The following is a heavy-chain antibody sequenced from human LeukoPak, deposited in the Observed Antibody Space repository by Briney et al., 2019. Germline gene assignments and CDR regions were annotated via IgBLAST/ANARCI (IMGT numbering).Heavy chain of an antibody. J-gene: IGHJ4*02. CDR3: AVERPDDSSGYYTLEY. V-gene: IGHV1-58*02. CDR2: IVVGSGNA. D-gene: IGHD3-22*01. Sequence: GTSVKVSCKASGFTFTSSAMQWVRQARGQRLEWIGWIVVGSGNANYAQKFQERVTITRDMSTSTAYMELSGLRSEDTAVYYCAVERPDDSSGYYTLEYWGQGTLVTVSS. CDR1: GFTFTSSA.